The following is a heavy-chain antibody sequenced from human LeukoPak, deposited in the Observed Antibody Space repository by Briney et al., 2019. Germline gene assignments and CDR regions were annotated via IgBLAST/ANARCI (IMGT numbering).Heavy chain of an antibody. J-gene: IGHJ4*02. Sequence: SVKLSCKASGGTFSSYAISWVRQAPGQGLEWMRGNIPIFGTANYAQELQGRVTITADESTSTAYLELSSLRSEDTAVYYCARCGTTVTTYCYFDYWGQGTLVTVSS. V-gene: IGHV1-69*13. D-gene: IGHD4-17*01. CDR3: ARCGTTVTTYCYFDY. CDR1: GGTFSSYA. CDR2: NIPIFGTA.